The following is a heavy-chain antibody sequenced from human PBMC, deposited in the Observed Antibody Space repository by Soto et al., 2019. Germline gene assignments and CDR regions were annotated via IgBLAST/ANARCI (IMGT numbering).Heavy chain of an antibody. J-gene: IGHJ6*02. D-gene: IGHD1-26*01. CDR2: IHPSGST. V-gene: IGHV4-34*01. CDR3: ARGRDEYKVGNV. Sequence: QVQLQQWGAGLLKPSETLSLTCAVSGGSLSDYYWPWIRQSPGKGLEWIGEIHPSGSTYYNPSLRSRVTISVDTSKNQFSLKLTSLTAADTAICYCARGRDEYKVGNVWGHGTTVTASS. CDR1: GGSLSDYY.